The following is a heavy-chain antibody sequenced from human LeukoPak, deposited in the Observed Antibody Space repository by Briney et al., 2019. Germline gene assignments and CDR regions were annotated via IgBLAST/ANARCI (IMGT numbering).Heavy chain of an antibody. J-gene: IGHJ3*02. CDR3: ARDYQGAFDI. CDR2: ISSGGSTI. D-gene: IGHD2-2*01. CDR1: GFTFSSYE. Sequence: GGSLRLSCAVSGFTFSSYEMNWVRQAPGKGLEWVSYISSGGSTIYYADSVKGRFTISRDNAKNTLYLQMNSLRAEDTAVYYCARDYQGAFDIWGQGTMVTVSS. V-gene: IGHV3-48*03.